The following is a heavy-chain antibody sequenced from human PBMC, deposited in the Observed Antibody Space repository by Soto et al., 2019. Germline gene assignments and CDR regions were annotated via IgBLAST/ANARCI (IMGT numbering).Heavy chain of an antibody. CDR3: ARDRLGYYDFWSGYAFDP. CDR1: GFTFSSYG. V-gene: IGHV3-33*01. CDR2: IWYDGSNK. J-gene: IGHJ5*02. D-gene: IGHD3-3*01. Sequence: QVQLVESGGGVVQPGRSLRLSCAASGFTFSSYGMHWVRQAPGKGLEWVAVIWYDGSNKYYADSVKGRFTISRDNSKYTLYLQMNSLRAEDTAVYYCARDRLGYYDFWSGYAFDPWGQGTLVTVSS.